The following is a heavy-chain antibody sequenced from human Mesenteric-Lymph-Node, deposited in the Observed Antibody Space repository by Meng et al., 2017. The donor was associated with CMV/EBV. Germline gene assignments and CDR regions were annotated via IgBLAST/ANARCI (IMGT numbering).Heavy chain of an antibody. CDR3: ARDGVRIVGATHFDY. Sequence: GESLKISCAASEFTFRNYWMSWVRQAPGKGLEWVAHIKQDGSEKYYVDSVKGRFTISRDNAKNSLYLQMNSLRAEDTAVYYCARDGVRIVGATHFDYWGQGTLVTVSS. D-gene: IGHD1-26*01. CDR1: EFTFRNYW. J-gene: IGHJ4*02. V-gene: IGHV3-7*01. CDR2: IKQDGSEK.